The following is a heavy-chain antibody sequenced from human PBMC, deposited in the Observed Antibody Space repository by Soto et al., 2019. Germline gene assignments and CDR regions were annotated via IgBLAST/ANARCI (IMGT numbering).Heavy chain of an antibody. J-gene: IGHJ4*01. CDR3: TTASYITTIPVRFDY. CDR2: VKRKNDGGTT. CDR1: GFTVSNAW. V-gene: IGHV3-15*07. D-gene: IGHD3-22*01. Sequence: GGSLRLSCAASGFTVSNAWINWVRQTPGMGLEWGGRVKRKNDGGTTDFSAPVKGRFAISRDCSKNMVYLEMNSLQPEDTAMYYCTTASYITTIPVRFDYWGHGTLVTVSS.